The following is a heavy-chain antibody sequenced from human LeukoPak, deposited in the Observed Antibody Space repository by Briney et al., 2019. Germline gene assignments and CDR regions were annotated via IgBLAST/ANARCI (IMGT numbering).Heavy chain of an antibody. V-gene: IGHV3-23*01. Sequence: VSAISGSGGSTYYADYVKGRFPISSDNSKNTLYMQMNSLRAEDTAVYYCAKDRDYYGSGSYSYYFDYWGQGTLVTVSS. CDR2: ISGSGGST. CDR3: AKDRDYYGSGSYSYYFDY. J-gene: IGHJ4*02. D-gene: IGHD3-10*01.